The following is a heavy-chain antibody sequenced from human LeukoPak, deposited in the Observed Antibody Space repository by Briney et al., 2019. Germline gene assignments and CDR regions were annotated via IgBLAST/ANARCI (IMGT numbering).Heavy chain of an antibody. Sequence: ASVKVSCKASGYTFTSYGISWVRQAPGQGLEWMGCISAYNGNTNYAQKLQGRVTMTTDTSTSAAYMELRSLRSDDTAVYYCARGRGYCSGGSCYDDYWGQGTLVTVSS. CDR1: GYTFTSYG. V-gene: IGHV1-18*01. CDR2: ISAYNGNT. D-gene: IGHD2-15*01. CDR3: ARGRGYCSGGSCYDDY. J-gene: IGHJ4*02.